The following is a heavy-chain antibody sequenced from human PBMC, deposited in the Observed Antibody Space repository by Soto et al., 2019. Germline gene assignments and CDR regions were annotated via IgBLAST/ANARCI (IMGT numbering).Heavy chain of an antibody. J-gene: IGHJ3*02. CDR1: GGTFSSYA. V-gene: IGHV1-69*01. CDR2: IIPSFGTA. Sequence: QVQLVQSGAEVKKPGSSVKVSCKASGGTFSSYAISWVRQAPGQGLEWMGGIIPSFGTANYAQKFQGRVTITADESTSTAYMELSSMRSEDTAVYYCARDLHPGYCSGGSCPWGLAFDIWGQGTMVTVSS. D-gene: IGHD2-15*01. CDR3: ARDLHPGYCSGGSCPWGLAFDI.